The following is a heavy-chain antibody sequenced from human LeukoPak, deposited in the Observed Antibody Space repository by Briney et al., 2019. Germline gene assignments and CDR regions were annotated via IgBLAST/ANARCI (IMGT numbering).Heavy chain of an antibody. CDR2: IYTSGST. V-gene: IGHV4-4*07. Sequence: SETLSLTCTVSGGSISSYYWSWIRQPAGKGLEWIGRIYTSGSTNYNPSLKSRVTMSVDTSKNQFPLKLSSVTAADTAVYYCARDLVVGATCWFDPWGQGTLVTVSS. J-gene: IGHJ5*02. CDR1: GGSISSYY. CDR3: ARDLVVGATCWFDP. D-gene: IGHD1-26*01.